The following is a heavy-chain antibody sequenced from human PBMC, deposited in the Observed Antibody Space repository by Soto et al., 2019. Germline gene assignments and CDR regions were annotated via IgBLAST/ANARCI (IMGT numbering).Heavy chain of an antibody. CDR1: GGTFSSYA. V-gene: IGHV1-69*12. CDR3: ARDVIAAAGTGG. D-gene: IGHD6-13*01. Sequence: QVQLVQSGAEVKKPGSSVKVSCKASGGTFSSYAISWVRQAPGQGLEWMGGINPIFGTANYAQKFQGRVTVTADESTHTDYMELRSLRSEDTAVYYCARDVIAAAGTGGWGQGTLVTVSS. J-gene: IGHJ4*02. CDR2: INPIFGTA.